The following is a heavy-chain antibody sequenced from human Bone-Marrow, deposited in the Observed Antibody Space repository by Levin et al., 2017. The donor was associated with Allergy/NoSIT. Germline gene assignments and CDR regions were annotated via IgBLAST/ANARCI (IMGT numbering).Heavy chain of an antibody. V-gene: IGHV3-48*01. CDR1: GFTFSSYS. CDR3: ARDGPGTATGTP. J-gene: IGHJ4*02. CDR2: ISSSSGTI. Sequence: GESLKISCAASGFTFSSYSVNWVRQAPGKGLEWVSYISSSSGTIYYADSVKGRFTISRDNAKNSLYLQMNSLRVDDTAVYYCARDGPGTATGTPWGQGTLVTVSS. D-gene: IGHD1-7*01.